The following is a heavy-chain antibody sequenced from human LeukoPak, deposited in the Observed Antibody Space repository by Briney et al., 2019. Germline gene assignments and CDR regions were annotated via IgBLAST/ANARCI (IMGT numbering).Heavy chain of an antibody. D-gene: IGHD6-19*01. V-gene: IGHV3-9*01. CDR3: AKGMSAVAGTIDY. CDR2: ISWNSGSI. J-gene: IGHJ4*02. Sequence: GRSLRLSCAASGFTFDDYAMPWARQAPGKGLEWVSGISWNSGSIGYADSVKGRFTISRDNAKNSLYLQMNSLRAEDTALYYCAKGMSAVAGTIDYWGQGTLVTVSS. CDR1: GFTFDDYA.